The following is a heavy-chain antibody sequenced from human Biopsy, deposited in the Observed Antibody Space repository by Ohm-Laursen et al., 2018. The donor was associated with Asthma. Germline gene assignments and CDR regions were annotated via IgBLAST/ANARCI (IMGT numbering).Heavy chain of an antibody. J-gene: IGHJ4*02. V-gene: IGHV4-59*01. Sequence: PLQTLSLTCRVYSGSINSFYWIWIRQSPEKGLEWMGYVYWTGSTNYNPSLKSRITMSVDTSKNRMFLELTSVTAADTAIYYCVRAVRNEQWLDPFDYWGQGKPVTVSS. D-gene: IGHD6-19*01. CDR3: VRAVRNEQWLDPFDY. CDR1: SGSINSFY. CDR2: VYWTGST.